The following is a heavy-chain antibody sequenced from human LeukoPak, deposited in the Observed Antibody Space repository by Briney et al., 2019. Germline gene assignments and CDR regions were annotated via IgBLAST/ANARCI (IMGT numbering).Heavy chain of an antibody. CDR1: GFTVSRNY. CDR2: IYSGGST. J-gene: IGHJ6*02. Sequence: AGGSLRLSCAASGFTVSRNYMNWVRQAPGRGLEWVSVIYSGGSTYYADSVKGRFAISRDNSKNTLYLQMNNLKAEDTAVYYCARDNWYYYYGMDVWGQGTTATVSS. V-gene: IGHV3-53*01. D-gene: IGHD5-24*01. CDR3: ARDNWYYYYGMDV.